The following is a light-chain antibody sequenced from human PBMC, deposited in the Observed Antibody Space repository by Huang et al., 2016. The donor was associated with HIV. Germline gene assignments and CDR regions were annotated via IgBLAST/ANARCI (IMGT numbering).Light chain of an antibody. Sequence: IQLTQSPSSLSIYVGDKVTITCRASQGIPNYVAWYQQRPGKAPKLLIYAASTLQNGVPSSFSGSGSGADFALSIANVQPEDSATYYCQQFSSYPLTFGGGTKVEIK. V-gene: IGKV1-9*01. CDR3: QQFSSYPLT. CDR1: QGIPNY. J-gene: IGKJ4*01. CDR2: AAS.